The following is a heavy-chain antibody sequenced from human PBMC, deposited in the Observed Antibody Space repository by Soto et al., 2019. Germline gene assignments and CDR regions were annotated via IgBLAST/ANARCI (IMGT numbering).Heavy chain of an antibody. CDR2: INHSGST. CDR3: ARVGPGTGFNFDY. V-gene: IGHV4-34*01. J-gene: IGHJ4*02. CDR1: GGSFSGYY. D-gene: IGHD3-9*01. Sequence: SETLSLTCAVYGGSFSGYYWSWIRQPPGKGLEWIGEINHSGSTNYNPSLKSRVTISVDTSKNQFSLKLSSVTAADTAVYYCARVGPGTGFNFDYWGQGTLVTVSS.